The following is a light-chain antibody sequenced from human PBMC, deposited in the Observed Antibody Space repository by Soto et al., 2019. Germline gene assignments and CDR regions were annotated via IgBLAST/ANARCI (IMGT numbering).Light chain of an antibody. V-gene: IGKV3D-20*02. Sequence: ELVLTQSPGTLSLSPGERATLSCRASRSIASSYLAWYQQRPGQAPRLLVSGTSTRATGIPDRFSGSGSGTDFTLTISRLEPEDFAVYYCQQRSNWPTFGPGTKVDIK. CDR2: GTS. CDR3: QQRSNWPT. CDR1: RSIASSY. J-gene: IGKJ3*01.